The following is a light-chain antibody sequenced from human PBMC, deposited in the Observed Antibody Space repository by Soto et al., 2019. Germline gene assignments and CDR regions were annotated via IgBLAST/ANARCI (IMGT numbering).Light chain of an antibody. CDR3: LQPNTYPWT. J-gene: IGKJ1*01. Sequence: DILMTQSPSSLSASVGDRVTITCRASQRISSYVNWYQQKPGRAPSLLIWDASTLQSGIPSRFSGSGSGTEFTLTISSLQPEDFATYYCLQPNTYPWTFGQGTKVDIK. CDR1: QRISSY. CDR2: DAS. V-gene: IGKV1-17*01.